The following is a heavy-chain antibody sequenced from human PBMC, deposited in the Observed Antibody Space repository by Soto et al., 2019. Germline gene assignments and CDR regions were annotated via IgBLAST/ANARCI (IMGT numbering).Heavy chain of an antibody. Sequence: QVQLVESGGGLVKPGGSLRLSCAASGFTFSDYYMNWIRQAPGKGLEWVSYIGSSGSTYISSSGSTIYYADSVKGRFTISRDNAKNSLYLQMNSLRAEDTAVYYCARFHYPYYYYGMDVWGQGTTVTVSS. J-gene: IGHJ6*02. CDR2: ISSSGSTI. V-gene: IGHV3-11*01. CDR3: ARFHYPYYYYGMDV. D-gene: IGHD1-26*01. CDR1: GFTFSDYY.